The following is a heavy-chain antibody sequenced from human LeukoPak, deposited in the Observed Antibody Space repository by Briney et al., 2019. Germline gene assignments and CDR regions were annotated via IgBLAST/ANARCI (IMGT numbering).Heavy chain of an antibody. Sequence: GGSLRLSCAASGFTFSSYAMSWVRPAAGKGVEWDSSIRSTSNYINYADSVKGRSTISMDNANNSLYLQMNSLRAEDTAVDYCARVGEITGWDRIVVQSTGHYYYYAIDLWGQGTTVTVAS. J-gene: IGHJ6*02. CDR1: GFTFSSYA. D-gene: IGHD6-19*01. V-gene: IGHV3-21*01. CDR3: ARVGEITGWDRIVVQSTGHYYYYAIDL. CDR2: IRSTSNYI.